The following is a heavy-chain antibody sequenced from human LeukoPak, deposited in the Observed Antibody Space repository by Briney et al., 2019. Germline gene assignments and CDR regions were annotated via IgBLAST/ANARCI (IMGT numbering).Heavy chain of an antibody. Sequence: GGSLRLSCAASGFTFSSYWMNWARQAPGKGLEWVASIMKDGGQKKYVDSVKGRFTISRDNAQNSLYLQMSGLRAEDTAMYYCVRDADFYKGDYWGQGTLVTVSS. CDR3: VRDADFYKGDY. V-gene: IGHV3-7*03. CDR2: IMKDGGQK. D-gene: IGHD5-24*01. J-gene: IGHJ4*02. CDR1: GFTFSSYW.